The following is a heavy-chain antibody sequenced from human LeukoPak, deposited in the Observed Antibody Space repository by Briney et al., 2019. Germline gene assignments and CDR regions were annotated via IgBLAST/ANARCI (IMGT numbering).Heavy chain of an antibody. CDR3: AKAGAVVVVAAKYFDY. D-gene: IGHD2-15*01. V-gene: IGHV3-30*02. J-gene: IGHJ4*02. CDR1: GFTFSSYG. Sequence: GGSLRLSCAASGFTFSSYGMHWVRQAPGKGLEWVTFIRYDGNNKYYADSVKGRFTISRDNSKNTLYLQMNSLRAEDTAVYYCAKAGAVVVVAAKYFDYWGQGTLVTVSS. CDR2: IRYDGNNK.